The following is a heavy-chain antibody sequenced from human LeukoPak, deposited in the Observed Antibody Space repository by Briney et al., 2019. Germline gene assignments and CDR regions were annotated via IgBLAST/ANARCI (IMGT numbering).Heavy chain of an antibody. CDR2: MNPNSGNT. V-gene: IGHV1-8*02. CDR1: GYTFTSYG. D-gene: IGHD6-13*01. Sequence: ASVKVSCKASGYTFTSYGINWVRQATGQGLEWMGWMNPNSGNTGYAQKFQGRVTMTRNTSISTAYMELSSLRSEDTAVYYCARGVYIAAAQYGYWGQGTLVTVSS. CDR3: ARGVYIAAAQYGY. J-gene: IGHJ4*02.